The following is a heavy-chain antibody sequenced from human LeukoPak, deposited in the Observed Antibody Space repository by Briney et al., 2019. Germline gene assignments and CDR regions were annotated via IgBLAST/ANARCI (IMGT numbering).Heavy chain of an antibody. D-gene: IGHD4-17*01. CDR1: GFTLSSYA. CDR2: ISGSGIST. CDR3: ARDGDYLAFDI. Sequence: TGGSLRLSCAASGFTLSSYAMSWVRQAPGKGLEWVSSISGSGISTYYADSVKGRFTISRDISKNTLYLQMNSLRADDTAAYYCARDGDYLAFDIWGQGTMVTVSS. J-gene: IGHJ3*02. V-gene: IGHV3-23*01.